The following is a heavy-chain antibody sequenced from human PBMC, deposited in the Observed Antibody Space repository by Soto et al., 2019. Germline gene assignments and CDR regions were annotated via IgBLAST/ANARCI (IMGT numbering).Heavy chain of an antibody. V-gene: IGHV4-31*03. J-gene: IGHJ6*02. Sequence: QVQLQESGPGLVKPSQTLSLTCTVSGGSISSGGYYWSWIRQHPGKGLEWIGYIYYSGSTYYNPSLKSRVTISVDTSKNHLPLKLSSVTAADTAVYYCARRGPTGTTPYLDVWGQGTTVTVCS. CDR2: IYYSGST. CDR3: ARRGPTGTTPYLDV. D-gene: IGHD1-7*01. CDR1: GGSISSGGYY.